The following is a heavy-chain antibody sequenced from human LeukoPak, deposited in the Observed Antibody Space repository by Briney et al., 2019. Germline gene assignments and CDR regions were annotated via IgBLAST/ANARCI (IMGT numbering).Heavy chain of an antibody. V-gene: IGHV4-39*01. D-gene: IGHD3-22*01. Sequence: SETLSLTCTVSGGSISSSSYYWGWIRQPPGKGLEWIGSIYYSGSTYYNPSLKSRVTISVDTSKNQFSLKLSSVTAADTAVYYCASDPNYYDSSGFDYWGRGTLVTVSS. CDR3: ASDPNYYDSSGFDY. J-gene: IGHJ4*02. CDR2: IYYSGST. CDR1: GGSISSSSYY.